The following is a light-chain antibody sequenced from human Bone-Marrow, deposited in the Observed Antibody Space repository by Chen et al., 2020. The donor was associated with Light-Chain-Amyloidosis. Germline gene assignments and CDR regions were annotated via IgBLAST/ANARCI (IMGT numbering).Light chain of an antibody. V-gene: IGLV3-21*02. CDR3: QVWDRSSDRPV. CDR1: NIGSTS. J-gene: IGLJ3*02. CDR2: DDS. Sequence: SYVLTQPSSVSVAPGQTATIACGGNNIGSTSVHWYQQTTGQAPLLVVNDDSDRPSGIPERLAGSNYGNTATLTISRVEAGDEADYYCQVWDRSSDRPVFGGGSKLTVL.